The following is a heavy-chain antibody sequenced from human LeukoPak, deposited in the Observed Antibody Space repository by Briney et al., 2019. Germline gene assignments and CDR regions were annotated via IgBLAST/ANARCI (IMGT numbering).Heavy chain of an antibody. Sequence: KPGGSLRLSCAASGFTFSSYSMNWVRQAPGKGLEWVSSISSSSSYIYYADSVKGRFTISRDNPKNTLYLLMNSLSAEDTALYYCAKEQTSSGYFDYWGQGTLVTVSS. CDR1: GFTFSSYS. CDR2: ISSSSSYI. J-gene: IGHJ4*02. CDR3: AKEQTSSGYFDY. V-gene: IGHV3-21*04. D-gene: IGHD3-10*01.